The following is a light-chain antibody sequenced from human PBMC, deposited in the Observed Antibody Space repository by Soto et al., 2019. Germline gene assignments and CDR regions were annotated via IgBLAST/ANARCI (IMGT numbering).Light chain of an antibody. J-gene: IGLJ2*01. V-gene: IGLV1-51*01. CDR3: GTWDTILSAGL. Sequence: QSVLTQPPSVSAAPGQTVTISCSGGSSNIGNNFVSWYQQLPGTAPKLLIYDNNKRPSGIPDRFSASRSATSATLAITGLQTGDGAVYYCGTWDTILSAGLFGGGTKLTVL. CDR1: SSNIGNNF. CDR2: DNN.